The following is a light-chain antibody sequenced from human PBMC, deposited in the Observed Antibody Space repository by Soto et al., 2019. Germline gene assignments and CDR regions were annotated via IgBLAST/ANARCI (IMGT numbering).Light chain of an antibody. CDR3: SSYAGSNIYV. Sequence: QSALTQPPSASGSPGQSLTISCTGTSSDVGAYKYVSWYQQYPGEAPKLMIYEVTKRPSGVPDRFSGSKSGNTASLTVSGLQAEDEADYYCSSYAGSNIYVFGTGTKVTVL. CDR2: EVT. V-gene: IGLV2-8*01. CDR1: SSDVGAYKY. J-gene: IGLJ1*01.